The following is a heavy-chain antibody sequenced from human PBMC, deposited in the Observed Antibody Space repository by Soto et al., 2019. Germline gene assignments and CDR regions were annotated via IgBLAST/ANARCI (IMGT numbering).Heavy chain of an antibody. V-gene: IGHV3-23*01. CDR2: ISGSGSST. J-gene: IGHJ4*02. CDR1: GFRFSSKP. Sequence: EVQLLESGGGLVQPGGSLGLSGAASGFRFSSKPMSGVRQAPGRGLEWVPIISGSGSSTYYTDSLKGRFTISRDNSKNMVYLEMNYLRAEDTAVYYCAKENGFQFVNFGASGFDYWGQGSLVSVSS. CDR3: AKENGFQFVNFGASGFDY. D-gene: IGHD6-6*01.